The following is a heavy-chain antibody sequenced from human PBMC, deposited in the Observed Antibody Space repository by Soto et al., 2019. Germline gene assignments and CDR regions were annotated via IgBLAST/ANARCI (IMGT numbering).Heavy chain of an antibody. D-gene: IGHD6-19*01. V-gene: IGHV1-69*06. CDR1: GGTFSSYA. CDR3: ASRVYSSGWYKGGDYYGMDV. Sequence: QVQLVQSGAEVKKPGSSVKVSCKASGGTFSSYAISWVRQAPGQGLEWMGGIIPIFGTANYAQKFQGRVKITADKSTSTAYMELSSLRSEDTAVYYCASRVYSSGWYKGGDYYGMDVWGQGTTVTVSS. J-gene: IGHJ6*02. CDR2: IIPIFGTA.